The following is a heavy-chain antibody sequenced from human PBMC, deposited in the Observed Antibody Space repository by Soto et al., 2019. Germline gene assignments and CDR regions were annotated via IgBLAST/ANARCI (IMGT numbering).Heavy chain of an antibody. J-gene: IGHJ2*01. CDR1: GYTFTDCS. D-gene: IGHD1-1*01. Sequence: QVQLVQSGAEVKKPGASVKVSCTASGYTFTDCSIHWVRQAPGQGLEWMGWINTGHGNTQYSLKFQDRVTITRESSATTAYMELSSLTSEDTAVYYCARAPWRATVSYWYFDVWGRGTLVTVSS. CDR3: ARAPWRATVSYWYFDV. CDR2: INTGHGNT. V-gene: IGHV1-3*04.